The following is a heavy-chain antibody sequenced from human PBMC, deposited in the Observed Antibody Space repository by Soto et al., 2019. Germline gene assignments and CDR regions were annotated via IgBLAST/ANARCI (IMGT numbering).Heavy chain of an antibody. Sequence: GGSLRLSCAVSGFTFSNAWMSWVRQAPGKGLEWVGQIKSKTDGGTTDYAAPVEGRFTISRDDSKNTLYLQMNTLKTEDTAVYYCTTLNYGMDVWGQGTTVTVSS. CDR2: IKSKTDGGTT. CDR1: GFTFSNAW. V-gene: IGHV3-15*01. CDR3: TTLNYGMDV. J-gene: IGHJ6*02.